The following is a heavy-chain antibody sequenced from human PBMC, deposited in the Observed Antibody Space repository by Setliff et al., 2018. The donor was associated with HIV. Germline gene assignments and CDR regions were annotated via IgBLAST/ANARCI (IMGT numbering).Heavy chain of an antibody. D-gene: IGHD4-17*01. CDR1: GYSMSSGYY. V-gene: IGHV4-38-2*01. CDR2: VYHTGST. J-gene: IGHJ4*02. Sequence: PSETLSLTCGVSGYSMSSGYYWGWIRQPPGKGLEWIGNVYHTGSTDYNPSFKSRVTISVDKSKNQFSLRLNSVTAADTAVYYCAKGAGFYGDYTFDRWGQGRQVTVSS. CDR3: AKGAGFYGDYTFDR.